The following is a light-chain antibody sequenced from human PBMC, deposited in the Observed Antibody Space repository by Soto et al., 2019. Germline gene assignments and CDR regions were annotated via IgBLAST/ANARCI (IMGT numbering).Light chain of an antibody. V-gene: IGKV3-11*01. CDR3: QQRSNWPST. CDR2: DAS. J-gene: IGKJ4*01. CDR1: QSVSSN. Sequence: EIVLTQSPGTLSLSPGERATLSCRASQSVSSNLAWYQQKPGQAPRLLIYDASNRATGIPARFSGSGSGTDFTLTISSLEPEDFAVYYCQQRSNWPSTFGGGTKVDIK.